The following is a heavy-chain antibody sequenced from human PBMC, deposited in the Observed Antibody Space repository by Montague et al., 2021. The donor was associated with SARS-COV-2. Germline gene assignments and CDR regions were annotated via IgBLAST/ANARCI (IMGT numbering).Heavy chain of an antibody. J-gene: IGHJ6*02. CDR3: TSGREGNYNVMDV. V-gene: IGHV6-1*01. CDR2: TYYRSKWCN. D-gene: IGHD1-1*01. Sequence: SAISGDSVSSNSATWNWVRQSPSRGLEWLGRTYYRSKWCNDYAVSVRGRVTINPDTSKNQFSLQLNSVTPEDTAIYYCTSGREGNYNVMDVWGQGTTVTVSS. CDR1: GDSVSSNSAT.